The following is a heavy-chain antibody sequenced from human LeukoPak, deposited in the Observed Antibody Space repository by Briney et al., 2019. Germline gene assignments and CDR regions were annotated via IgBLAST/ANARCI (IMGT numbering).Heavy chain of an antibody. CDR2: INPNSGGT. CDR1: GYTFTGYY. V-gene: IGHV1-2*02. D-gene: IGHD2-15*01. Sequence: ASVKVSCKASGYTFTGYYMHWVRQAPGQGLEWMGWINPNSGGTNYAQKFQGRVTMTRDTSISTAYMELSRLRSDDTAVYYCARGRTRRYCSGGSCHSSPYYFDYWGQGTLVTVSS. CDR3: ARGRTRRYCSGGSCHSSPYYFDY. J-gene: IGHJ4*02.